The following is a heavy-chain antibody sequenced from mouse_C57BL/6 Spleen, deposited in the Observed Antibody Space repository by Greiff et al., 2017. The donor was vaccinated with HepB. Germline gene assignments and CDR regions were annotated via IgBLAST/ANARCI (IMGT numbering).Heavy chain of an antibody. CDR1: GYAFSSYW. Sequence: VQLQESGAELVKPGASVKISCKASGYAFSSYWMNWVKQRPGKGLEWIGQIYPGDGDTNYNGKFKGKATLTADKSSSTAYMQLSSLTSEDSAVYFCARANWDDDMDYWGQGTSVTVSS. CDR3: ARANWDDDMDY. V-gene: IGHV1-80*01. D-gene: IGHD4-1*01. J-gene: IGHJ4*01. CDR2: IYPGDGDT.